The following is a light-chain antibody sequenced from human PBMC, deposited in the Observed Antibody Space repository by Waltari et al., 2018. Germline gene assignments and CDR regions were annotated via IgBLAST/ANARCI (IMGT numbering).Light chain of an antibody. CDR3: CSYAGSSTFLYV. CDR2: EGS. J-gene: IGLJ1*01. CDR1: SSDVGSYNL. Sequence: QSALTQPASVSGSPGQSITIPCTGTSSDVGSYNLFSWYQQHPGKAPKPMIYEGSKRPSGVSNRFSGSKSGNTASLTISGLQAEDEADYYCCSYAGSSTFLYVFGTGTKVTVL. V-gene: IGLV2-23*03.